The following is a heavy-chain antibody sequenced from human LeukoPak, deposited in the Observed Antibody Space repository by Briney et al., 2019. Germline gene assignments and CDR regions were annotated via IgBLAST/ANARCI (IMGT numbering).Heavy chain of an antibody. D-gene: IGHD2-2*01. CDR1: GFTFSSYG. CDR3: ARETFDCSSTSCYLGFDY. Sequence: GGSLRLSCAASGFTFSSYGMHWVRQAPGKGLERVAVIWYDGSNKYYADSVKGRFTISRDSSKNTLYLQMNSLRAEDTAVYYCARETFDCSSTSCYLGFDYWGQGTLVTVSS. J-gene: IGHJ4*02. V-gene: IGHV3-33*01. CDR2: IWYDGSNK.